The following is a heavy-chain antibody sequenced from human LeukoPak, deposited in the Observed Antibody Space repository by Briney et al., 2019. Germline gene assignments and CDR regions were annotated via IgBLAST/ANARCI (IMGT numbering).Heavy chain of an antibody. D-gene: IGHD3-22*01. CDR2: ISYGGNNQ. J-gene: IGHJ4*02. CDR3: ARAPDSSGYYYYFDY. CDR1: GFTFSRYA. Sequence: PGRSLRLSCGASGFTFSRYAMNWVRQAPGQGLEWVAIISYGGNNQYYAESVKGRFTISRDNTKNTVYLQMNSLRPEDTAVYYCARAPDSSGYYYYFDYWGQGALATVSS. V-gene: IGHV3-30-3*01.